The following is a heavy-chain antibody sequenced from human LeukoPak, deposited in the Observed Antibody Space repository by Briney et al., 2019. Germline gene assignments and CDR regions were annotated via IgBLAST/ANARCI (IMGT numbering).Heavy chain of an antibody. CDR3: ARHFGYSSSWFVDY. D-gene: IGHD6-13*01. Sequence: GESLKIYSHVSAYSFTSYWIGWVRHMPGKGLEWMGIIYPGDSNTRYSPSFQGQVTISVDKSISTAYLQWSSLKASDTAMYYCARHFGYSSSWFVDYWGQGTLVTVSS. V-gene: IGHV5-51*01. CDR1: AYSFTSYW. CDR2: IYPGDSNT. J-gene: IGHJ4*02.